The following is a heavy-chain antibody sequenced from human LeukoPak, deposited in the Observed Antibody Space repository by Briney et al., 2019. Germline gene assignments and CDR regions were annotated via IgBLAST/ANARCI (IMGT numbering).Heavy chain of an antibody. J-gene: IGHJ3*02. D-gene: IGHD3-3*01. CDR3: ARESDFWSGYYYDAFDI. V-gene: IGHV4-59*01. CDR1: GGSISSYY. Sequence: SETLSLTCTVSGGSISSYYWSWIRQPPGKGLEWIGYIYYSGSTNYNPSLKSRVTISVDTSKNQSSLKLSSVTAADTAVYYCARESDFWSGYYYDAFDIWGQGTMVTVSS. CDR2: IYYSGST.